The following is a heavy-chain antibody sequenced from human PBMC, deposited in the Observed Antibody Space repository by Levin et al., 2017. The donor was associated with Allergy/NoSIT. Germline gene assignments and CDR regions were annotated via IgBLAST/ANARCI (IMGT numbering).Heavy chain of an antibody. J-gene: IGHJ4*02. CDR2: INFDNGDT. Sequence: ASVKVSCQASGYTFNTFFIHWVRQAPGQGLEWMVWINFDNGDTHYTQKFQDRVTVTRDTSTNTVYMELSRLRSDDTAVYYCAREGRYPKWKNFDYWGQGTLVTVSS. D-gene: IGHD1-1*01. V-gene: IGHV1-2*02. CDR3: AREGRYPKWKNFDY. CDR1: GYTFNTFF.